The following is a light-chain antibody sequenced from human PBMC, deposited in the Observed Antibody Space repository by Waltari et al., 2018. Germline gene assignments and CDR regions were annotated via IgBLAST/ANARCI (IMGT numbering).Light chain of an antibody. Sequence: SYVLTQPPSVSVAPGKTARSSCGGNNIGSKSVHWHQQKPGQAPVLVIYDDSDRPSGIPERFSGSNSGNTATLTISRVEAGDEADYYCQVWDSSSDHPGVFGGGTKLTVL. V-gene: IGLV3-21*04. CDR2: DDS. CDR3: QVWDSSSDHPGV. J-gene: IGLJ3*02. CDR1: NIGSKS.